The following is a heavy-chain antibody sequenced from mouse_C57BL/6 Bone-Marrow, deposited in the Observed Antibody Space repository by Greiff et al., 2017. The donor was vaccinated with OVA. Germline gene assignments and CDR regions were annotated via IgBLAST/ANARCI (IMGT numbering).Heavy chain of an antibody. D-gene: IGHD2-12*01. V-gene: IGHV1-4*01. CDR2: IDPTNDYT. CDR3: TRGYDVDY. Sequence: QVQLKESGAELARPGASVKMSCKASGYTFTSYTIHWVKQRPGQGLEWIGYIDPTNDYTNYNQKFKGKATLTADKSSSTAYMQLSSLTSEDSAVYYSTRGYDVDYWDQGTTLTVSS. J-gene: IGHJ2*01. CDR1: GYTFTSYT.